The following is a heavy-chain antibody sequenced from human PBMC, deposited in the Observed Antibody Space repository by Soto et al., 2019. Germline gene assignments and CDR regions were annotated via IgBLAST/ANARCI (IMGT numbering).Heavy chain of an antibody. Sequence: GGSLRLSCAASGFTFSSYSMNWVRQAPGKGLEWVSSISSSSSYIYYADSVKGRFTISRDNAKNSLYLQMNSLRAEDTAVCYCARGNSTYYDFWSRVLYYSTTEHYYGMDVWGQGTTVTVSS. CDR2: ISSSSSYI. CDR3: ARGNSTYYDFWSRVLYYSTTEHYYGMDV. J-gene: IGHJ6*02. D-gene: IGHD3-3*01. V-gene: IGHV3-21*01. CDR1: GFTFSSYS.